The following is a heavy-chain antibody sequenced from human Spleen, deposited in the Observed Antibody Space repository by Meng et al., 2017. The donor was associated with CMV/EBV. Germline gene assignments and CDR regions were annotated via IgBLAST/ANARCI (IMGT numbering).Heavy chain of an antibody. CDR1: GFTFSGFG. V-gene: IGHV3-21*01. Sequence: GESLKISCAGSGFTFSGFGMNWVRRAPGKGLEWVPFISGGSSYIYYADSLKGRFTISRDNAKNSLYLQINSLRAEDTAVYYCARVGPQETFDIWGQGTMVTVSS. CDR2: ISGGSSYI. J-gene: IGHJ3*02. CDR3: ARVGPQETFDI. D-gene: IGHD3-16*01.